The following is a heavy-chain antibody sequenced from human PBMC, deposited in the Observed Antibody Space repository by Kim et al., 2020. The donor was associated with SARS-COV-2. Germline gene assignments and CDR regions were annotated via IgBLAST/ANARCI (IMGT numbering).Heavy chain of an antibody. Sequence: SETLSLTCAVYGGSFSGYYWSWIRQPPGKGLEWIGEINHSGSTNYNPSLKSRVTISVDTSKNQFSLKLSSVTAADTAVYYCARGRGVRGVSTSHYYYYGMDVWGQGTTVTVSS. CDR2: INHSGST. J-gene: IGHJ6*02. CDR1: GGSFSGYY. D-gene: IGHD3-10*01. V-gene: IGHV4-34*01. CDR3: ARGRGVRGVSTSHYYYYGMDV.